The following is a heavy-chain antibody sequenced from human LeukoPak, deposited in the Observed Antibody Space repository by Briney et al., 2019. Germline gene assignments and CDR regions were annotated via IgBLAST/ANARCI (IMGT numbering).Heavy chain of an antibody. CDR2: FYYRGST. J-gene: IGHJ4*02. V-gene: IGHV4-39*01. CDR3: ARASYSSSCPLLDY. CDR1: GGSITTSPNY. D-gene: IGHD6-13*01. Sequence: SETLSLTCTVSGGSITTSPNYWGWIRQPPGKGLEWIGCFYYRGSTYFNPSLKSRVTVSADSSKNQFSLKLSSVTAADTAVYYCARASYSSSCPLLDYWGQGTLVTVSS.